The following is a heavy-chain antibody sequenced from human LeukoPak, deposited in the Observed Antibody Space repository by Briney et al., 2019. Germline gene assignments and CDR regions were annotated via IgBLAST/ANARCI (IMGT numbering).Heavy chain of an antibody. CDR2: IYSGGST. CDR3: ARCLYYDFWGGSTQNFDY. Sequence: PGGSLRLSCAASGFTVSSNYMSWVRQAPGKGLEWVSVIYSGGSTYYADSVKGRFTISRDNSKNTLYLQMNSLRAEDTAVYYCARCLYYDFWGGSTQNFDYWGQGTLVTVSS. V-gene: IGHV3-53*01. CDR1: GFTVSSNY. J-gene: IGHJ4*02. D-gene: IGHD3-3*01.